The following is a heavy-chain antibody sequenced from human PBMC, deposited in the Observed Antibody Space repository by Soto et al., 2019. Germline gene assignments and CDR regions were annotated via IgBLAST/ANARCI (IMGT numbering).Heavy chain of an antibody. CDR1: GFTFSSYW. CDR3: AREDYGDFHY. J-gene: IGHJ4*02. Sequence: EVHLVQSGGGLVQPGGSLRLSCTASGFTFSSYWMSWVRQAPGKGLEWVANIHQDGSDKYSVDSVKGRFTISRDNAKNSLYLQMNSLRAEDTAVYYCAREDYGDFHYWGQGALVIVSS. V-gene: IGHV3-7*01. CDR2: IHQDGSDK. D-gene: IGHD4-17*01.